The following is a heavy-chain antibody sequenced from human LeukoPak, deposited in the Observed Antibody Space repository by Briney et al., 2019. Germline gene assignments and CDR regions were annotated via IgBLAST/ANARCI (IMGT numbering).Heavy chain of an antibody. CDR1: GGSISSSSYY. V-gene: IGHV4-39*07. Sequence: SETLSLTCTDSGGSISSSSYYWGWIRQPPGKGLEWIGSIYYSGSTYYNPSLKSRVTIAVDTSKNQFSLKLSSVTAADTAVHYCASLSRSGSYPDYWGQGTLVTVSS. CDR2: IYYSGST. J-gene: IGHJ4*02. CDR3: ASLSRSGSYPDY. D-gene: IGHD1-26*01.